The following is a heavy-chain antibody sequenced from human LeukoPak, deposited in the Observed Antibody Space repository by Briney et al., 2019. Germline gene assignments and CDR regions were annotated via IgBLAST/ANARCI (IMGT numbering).Heavy chain of an antibody. V-gene: IGHV4-61*02. Sequence: PSETLSLTCTASGGSISSGSYYWSWIRQPAGKGLEWIGRIYTSGSTNYTPSLKSRVTISVDTSKNRFSLKLSSVTAADTAVYYCARDVRSSGWYQNYYMDVWGKGTTVTVSS. D-gene: IGHD6-19*01. CDR1: GGSISSGSYY. CDR2: IYTSGST. CDR3: ARDVRSSGWYQNYYMDV. J-gene: IGHJ6*03.